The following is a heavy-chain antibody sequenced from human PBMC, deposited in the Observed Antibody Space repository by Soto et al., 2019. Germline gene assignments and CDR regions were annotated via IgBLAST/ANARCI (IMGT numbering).Heavy chain of an antibody. Sequence: QVQLVQSGAEVKTPGSSLKVSCKVSGSRFSNYVISWVRQAPGHGLEWLGRIIPIFNSTKYAHSFQGRVTITSDQSTSTASLELSSLRSDDTAVYYCAREGRGKKAGYNGLVSLGYWGQGTLVTVSS. CDR3: AREGRGKKAGYNGLVSLGY. V-gene: IGHV1-69*01. CDR2: IIPIFNST. J-gene: IGHJ4*02. CDR1: GSRFSNYV. D-gene: IGHD2-2*02.